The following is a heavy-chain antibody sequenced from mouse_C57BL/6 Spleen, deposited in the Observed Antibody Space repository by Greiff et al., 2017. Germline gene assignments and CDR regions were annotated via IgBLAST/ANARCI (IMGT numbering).Heavy chain of an antibody. V-gene: IGHV1-18*01. CDR2: INPNNGGT. J-gene: IGHJ4*01. CDR1: GYTFTDYN. D-gene: IGHD1-1*01. CDR3: ARRYYYGSSYGAMDY. Sequence: VQLQQSGPELVKPGASVKIPCKASGYTFTDYNMDWVKQSHGKSLEWIGDINPNNGGTIYNQKFKDKATLTVDKSSSTAYMELRSLTSEDTAVYYCARRYYYGSSYGAMDYWGQGTSVTVSS.